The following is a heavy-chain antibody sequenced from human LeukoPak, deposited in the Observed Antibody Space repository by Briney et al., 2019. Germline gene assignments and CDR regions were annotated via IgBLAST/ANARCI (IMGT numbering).Heavy chain of an antibody. V-gene: IGHV3-74*01. Sequence: GGSLRLSCAASGFTFSSYWMHWVRQAPGKGLVWVSRINSDGSSTIYADSVKGRFTISRDNAKNTLYLQMNSLRAEDTAVYYCARVSCSGNTCYRFGYWGQGTLVTVST. J-gene: IGHJ4*02. D-gene: IGHD2-15*01. CDR3: ARVSCSGNTCYRFGY. CDR2: INSDGSST. CDR1: GFTFSSYW.